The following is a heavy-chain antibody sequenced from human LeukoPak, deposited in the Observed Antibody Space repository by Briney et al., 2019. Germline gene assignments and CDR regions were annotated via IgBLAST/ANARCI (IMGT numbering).Heavy chain of an antibody. V-gene: IGHV1-69*13. D-gene: IGHD2-21*02. J-gene: IGHJ6*02. CDR3: ASHYCGGDCYSSYYYYYGMDV. Sequence: ASVKVSCKASGGTFSSYAISWVRQAPGQGLEWMGGIIPIVGTANYAQKFQGRVTITAGESTSTAYMELSSLRSEDTAVYYCASHYCGGDCYSSYYYYYGMDVWGQGTTVTVSS. CDR1: GGTFSSYA. CDR2: IIPIVGTA.